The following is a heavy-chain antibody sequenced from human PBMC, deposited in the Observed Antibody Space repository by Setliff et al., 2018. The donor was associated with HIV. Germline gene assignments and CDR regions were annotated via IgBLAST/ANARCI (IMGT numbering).Heavy chain of an antibody. Sequence: PSETLSLTCTVSGDSISSSTFYWGWIRQPPGKGLEWIGSIYYSGTTYYNPSLKSRVTISLDTSKSQFSLNLSSVTAADTAVYYCARSRPRSMDFYMDVWAKGTTVTVSS. J-gene: IGHJ6*03. CDR3: ARSRPRSMDFYMDV. CDR2: IYYSGTT. CDR1: GDSISSSTFY. D-gene: IGHD2-8*01. V-gene: IGHV4-39*07.